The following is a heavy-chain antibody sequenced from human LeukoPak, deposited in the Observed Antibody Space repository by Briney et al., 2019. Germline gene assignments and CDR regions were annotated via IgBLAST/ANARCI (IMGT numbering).Heavy chain of an antibody. CDR1: GYNFNNDW. D-gene: IGHD3-10*01. J-gene: IGHJ5*02. CDR3: ARHPRGP. V-gene: IGHV5-51*01. Sequence: GESLQISCKASGYNFNNDWIAWVRQIPGKGLEWMGIISPADSDTRYSPSSQGQVSISADKSITTAYLQWNSLKTSDTAIYYCARHPRGPWGQGTLVTVSS. CDR2: ISPADSDT.